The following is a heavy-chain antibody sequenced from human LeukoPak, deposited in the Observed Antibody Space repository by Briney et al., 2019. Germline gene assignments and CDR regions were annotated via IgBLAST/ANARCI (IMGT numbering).Heavy chain of an antibody. V-gene: IGHV1-18*01. Sequence: ASVKVSCKASGYTFTSYGISWVRQAPGQGLEWMGWISAYNGNTNYAQKLQGRVTMTTDTSTSTAYMELRSLRSEDTAVYYCARDPSSGWYLEYYFDYWGQGTLVTVSS. D-gene: IGHD6-19*01. CDR2: ISAYNGNT. CDR1: GYTFTSYG. CDR3: ARDPSSGWYLEYYFDY. J-gene: IGHJ4*02.